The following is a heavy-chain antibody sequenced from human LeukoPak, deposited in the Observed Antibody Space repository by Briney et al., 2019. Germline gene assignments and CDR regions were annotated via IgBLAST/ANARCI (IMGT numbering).Heavy chain of an antibody. Sequence: GGSLRLSCAASGFTFSSYGMHWVRQAPGKGLEWVAFIRYDGSNKYYADSVKGRFSISRDNSKNTLYLQMNSLRAEDTALYHCARGKNWNYITWFDPWGQGTLVTVSS. CDR3: ARGKNWNYITWFDP. CDR1: GFTFSSYG. D-gene: IGHD1-7*01. J-gene: IGHJ5*02. CDR2: IRYDGSNK. V-gene: IGHV3-30*02.